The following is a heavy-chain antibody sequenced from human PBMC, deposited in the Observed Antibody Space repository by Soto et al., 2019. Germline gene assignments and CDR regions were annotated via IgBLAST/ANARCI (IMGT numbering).Heavy chain of an antibody. CDR2: IYSGGST. CDR3: ARDLAYDYVWGSSYYYYGMDV. J-gene: IGHJ6*02. Sequence: GGSLRLSCAASGFTVSSNYMSWVRQAPGKGLEWVSVIYSGGSTYYADSVKGRFTISRDNSKNTLYLHMNSLRAEDTAVYYCARDLAYDYVWGSSYYYYGMDVWGQGTTVTVSS. D-gene: IGHD3-16*01. V-gene: IGHV3-53*01. CDR1: GFTVSSNY.